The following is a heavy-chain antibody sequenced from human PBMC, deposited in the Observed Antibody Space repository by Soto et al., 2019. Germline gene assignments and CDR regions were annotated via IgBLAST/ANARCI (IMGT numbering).Heavy chain of an antibody. Sequence: SEPLSLTFSVSGGSVSSGSYYWSWIRQPPGKGLEWIGYIYYSGSTNYNPSLKSRLTISADTSKNQFSLKLSSVTAADTAVYYCARRVQWVQIWGSDWIHPWCQGPLVTVS. CDR2: IYYSGST. V-gene: IGHV4-61*01. D-gene: IGHD3-16*01. J-gene: IGHJ5*02. CDR1: GGSVSSGSYY. CDR3: ARRVQWVQIWGSDWIHP.